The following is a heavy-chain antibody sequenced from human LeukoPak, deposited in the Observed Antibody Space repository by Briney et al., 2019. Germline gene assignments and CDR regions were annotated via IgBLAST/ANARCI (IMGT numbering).Heavy chain of an antibody. CDR3: TASGRYEGYYFEGY. V-gene: IGHV3-15*01. CDR2: IKSKSDGGTT. D-gene: IGHD2/OR15-2a*01. J-gene: IGHJ4*02. CDR1: GFTLSNAW. Sequence: PGGSLRLSCAASGFTLSNAWMSWVRQAPGKGLEWVGRIKSKSDGGTTDFPAPVKGRSSISRGDSKNTLYLQMNSLETEDTAVYYCTASGRYEGYYFEGYWGQGTLVTVSS.